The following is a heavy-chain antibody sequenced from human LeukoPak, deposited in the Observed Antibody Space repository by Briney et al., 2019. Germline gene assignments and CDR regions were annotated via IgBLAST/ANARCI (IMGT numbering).Heavy chain of an antibody. CDR3: ASDGSGGSCYECWFDP. J-gene: IGHJ5*02. CDR2: IKQDGSEK. V-gene: IGHV3-7*01. D-gene: IGHD2-15*01. CDR1: GFTFSSYW. Sequence: GGSLRLSCAASGFTFSSYWMSWVRQAPGKGLEWVANIKQDGSEKYYVDSVKGRFTISRDNAKNSLYLQMNSLRAEDTAVYYCASDGSGGSCYECWFDPWGQGTVVSVSS.